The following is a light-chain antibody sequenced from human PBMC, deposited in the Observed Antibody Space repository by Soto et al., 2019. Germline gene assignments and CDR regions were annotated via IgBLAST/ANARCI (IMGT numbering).Light chain of an antibody. V-gene: IGKV1-9*01. CDR2: GAS. CDR3: QQSNNYFT. J-gene: IGKJ3*01. CDR1: QGLNTN. Sequence: IQLTQSPSSLSASVGDRVTITCRASQGLNTNLAWYQQKPGKAPNLLIYGASTLQKGVPSRFSGNGSGTDFTLTISSLQPEDLATYYCQQSNNYFTFCPGTKVDIK.